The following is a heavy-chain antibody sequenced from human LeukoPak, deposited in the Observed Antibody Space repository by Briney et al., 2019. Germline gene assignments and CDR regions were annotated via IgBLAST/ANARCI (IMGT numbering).Heavy chain of an antibody. D-gene: IGHD2-15*01. Sequence: KAGGSLRLSCAASGFTFSSYSMNWVRQAPGKGLEWVSSISSSSSYIYYADSVKGRFTISRDNSKNTLYLQMNSLRAEDTAVYYCAKTLVVAAISQLFDYWGQGTLVTVSS. CDR3: AKTLVVAAISQLFDY. CDR2: ISSSSSYI. J-gene: IGHJ4*02. V-gene: IGHV3-21*04. CDR1: GFTFSSYS.